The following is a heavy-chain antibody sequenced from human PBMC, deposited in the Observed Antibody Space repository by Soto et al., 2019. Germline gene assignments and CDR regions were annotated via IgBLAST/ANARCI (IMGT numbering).Heavy chain of an antibody. D-gene: IGHD1-20*01. CDR1: GASISGSYYY. CDR2: AFYTGFT. V-gene: IGHV4-39*01. J-gene: IGHJ4*02. Sequence: SETVSLTCAVSGASISGSYYYWAWLRQSPGKGPEWIGSAFYTGFTSYNPSLESRVSVSVDTSKSQFSLKLSAVTAADTAVYYCATSQKGYNWNYFDHWGQGALVTVSS. CDR3: ATSQKGYNWNYFDH.